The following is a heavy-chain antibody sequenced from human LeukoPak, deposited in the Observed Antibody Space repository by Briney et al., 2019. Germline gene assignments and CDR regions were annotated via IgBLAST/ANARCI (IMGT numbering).Heavy chain of an antibody. CDR1: GFTFSSYW. D-gene: IGHD6-13*01. CDR3: ARDPPYSSSWYPYGYYYYMDV. CDR2: IKQDGSGK. V-gene: IGHV3-7*01. Sequence: PGRSLRLSCAASGFTFSSYWMSWVRQAAGKGLEWVANIKQDGSGKYYVDAVKGRFTISRDNAKNSLDLQMNSLRAEDTAVYYCARDPPYSSSWYPYGYYYYMDVWGKGTTVTVSS. J-gene: IGHJ6*03.